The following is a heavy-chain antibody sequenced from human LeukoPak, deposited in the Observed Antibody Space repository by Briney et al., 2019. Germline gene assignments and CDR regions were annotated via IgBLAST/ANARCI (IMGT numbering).Heavy chain of an antibody. V-gene: IGHV3-21*01. Sequence: PGGSLRLSCAASGFTFSSYSMNWVRQAPGKGLEWVSSISSSSSYIYYADSVKGRFTISRDNAKNSLYLQMNSLRAEDTAVYYCARDDTVVVITTGSLDYWGQGTLVTVSS. CDR1: GFTFSSYS. J-gene: IGHJ4*02. D-gene: IGHD3-22*01. CDR3: ARDDTVVVITTGSLDY. CDR2: ISSSSSYI.